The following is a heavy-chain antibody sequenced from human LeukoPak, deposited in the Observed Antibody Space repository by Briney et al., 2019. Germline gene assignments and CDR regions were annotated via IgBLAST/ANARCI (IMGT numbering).Heavy chain of an antibody. CDR3: ARENGQGGWYYGSGSYDY. J-gene: IGHJ4*02. D-gene: IGHD3-10*01. CDR1: GDSVSSKSAA. Sequence: SQTLSLTCAISGDSVSSKSAAWNWIRQSPSRGLEWLGRTYYRSKWYNDYAVSVKSRITINPDTSKNQFSLQLNSVTPEDTAVYYCARENGQGGWYYGSGSYDYWGQGTLVTVSS. V-gene: IGHV6-1*01. CDR2: TYYRSKWYN.